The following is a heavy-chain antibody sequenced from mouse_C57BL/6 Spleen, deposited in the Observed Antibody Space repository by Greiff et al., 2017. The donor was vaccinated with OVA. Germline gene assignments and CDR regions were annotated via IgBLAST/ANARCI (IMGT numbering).Heavy chain of an antibody. CDR1: GYSITSGYY. J-gene: IGHJ2*01. V-gene: IGHV3-6*01. CDR2: ISYDGSN. Sequence: VQLKESGPGLVKPSQSLSLTCSVTGYSITSGYYWNWIRQFPGNKLEWMGYISYDGSNNYNPSLKNRISITRDTSKNQFFLKLNSVTTEDTATYYCARMVTHFDYWGQGTTLTVSS. CDR3: ARMVTHFDY. D-gene: IGHD2-3*01.